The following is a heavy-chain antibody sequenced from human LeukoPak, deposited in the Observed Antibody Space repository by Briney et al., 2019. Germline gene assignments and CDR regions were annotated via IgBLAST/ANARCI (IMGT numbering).Heavy chain of an antibody. Sequence: ASVKVSCKASGYTFTSYGLSWVRQAPGQGLEWMGGIIPIFGTANYAQKFQGRVTITADKSTSTAYMELSSLRSEDTAVYYCASHDYGDYRYYWGQGTLVTVSS. V-gene: IGHV1-69*06. CDR2: IIPIFGTA. D-gene: IGHD4-17*01. CDR3: ASHDYGDYRYY. CDR1: GYTFTSYG. J-gene: IGHJ4*02.